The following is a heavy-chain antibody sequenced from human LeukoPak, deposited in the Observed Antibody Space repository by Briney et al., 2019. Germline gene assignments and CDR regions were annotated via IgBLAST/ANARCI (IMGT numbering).Heavy chain of an antibody. CDR2: IYPGDSDT. D-gene: IGHD3-22*01. CDR1: GYSFTSYW. Sequence: GESLKISCKGSGYSFTSYWIGWVRQMPGKSLEWMGIIYPGDSDTRYSPSFQGQVTISADKSISTAYLQWSSLKASDTAMYYCARAEYYYYDSSGYYGDAFDIWGQGTMVTVSS. CDR3: ARAEYYYYDSSGYYGDAFDI. J-gene: IGHJ3*02. V-gene: IGHV5-51*01.